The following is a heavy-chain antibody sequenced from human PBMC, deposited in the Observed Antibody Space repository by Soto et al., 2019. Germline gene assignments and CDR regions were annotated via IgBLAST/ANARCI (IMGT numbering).Heavy chain of an antibody. CDR2: ISAYNGNT. V-gene: IGHV1-18*01. CDR1: GYTFTSYG. CDR3: ARVLYYDFWSGYLYYYYYMDV. J-gene: IGHJ6*03. D-gene: IGHD3-3*01. Sequence: ASVKVSCKASGYTFTSYGISWVRQAPGQGLEWMGWISAYNGNTNYAQKLQGRVTMTTDTSTSTAYMELRSLRSDGTAVYYCARVLYYDFWSGYLYYYYYMDVWGKGTTVTVSS.